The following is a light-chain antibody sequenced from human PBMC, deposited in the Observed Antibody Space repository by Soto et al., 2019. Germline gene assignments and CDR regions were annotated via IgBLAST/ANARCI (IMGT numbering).Light chain of an antibody. CDR2: SNN. V-gene: IGLV1-44*01. Sequence: SVLTPPPSASGTPGQRVTISCSGSSSNIGSNSVNWYQQLPGTVPKLLIYSNNQLPSGVPVRFSGSKSGTSASLAISGLRSEDEADYYCAAWDDSLNGWVFGGGTKVTVL. CDR1: SSNIGSNS. CDR3: AAWDDSLNGWV. J-gene: IGLJ3*02.